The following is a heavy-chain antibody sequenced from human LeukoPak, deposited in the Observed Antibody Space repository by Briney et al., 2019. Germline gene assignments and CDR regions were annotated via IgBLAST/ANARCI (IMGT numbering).Heavy chain of an antibody. V-gene: IGHV3-66*01. CDR2: IYSGGST. CDR3: ARGVLSYDSSGYSYYFDY. Sequence: GRSLRLSCAASGFTFTAYGMHWVRQAPGKGLEWVSVIYSGGSTYYADSVKGRFTISRDNSKNTLYLQMNSLRAEDTAVYYCARGVLSYDSSGYSYYFDYWGQGTLVTVSS. J-gene: IGHJ4*02. D-gene: IGHD3-22*01. CDR1: GFTFTAYG.